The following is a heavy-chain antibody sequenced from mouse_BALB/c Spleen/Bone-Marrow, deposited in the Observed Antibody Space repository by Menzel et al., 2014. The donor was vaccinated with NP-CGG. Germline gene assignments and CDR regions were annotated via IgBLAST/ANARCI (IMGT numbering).Heavy chain of an antibody. Sequence: VQRVESGAELVRPGSSVKISCKASGYAFSIYWMNWVKQRPGQGLEWIGQIYPGDDDTDYNGKFKGKATLTADRSSSTAYMQLNSLTSEDSAVYFCARGGISIDYWGQGTTPTVSS. CDR3: ARGGISIDY. CDR2: IYPGDDDT. CDR1: GYAFSIYW. J-gene: IGHJ2*01. V-gene: IGHV1-80*01.